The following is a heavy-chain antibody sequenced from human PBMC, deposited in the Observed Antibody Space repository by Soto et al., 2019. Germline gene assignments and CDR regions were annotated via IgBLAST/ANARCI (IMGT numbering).Heavy chain of an antibody. V-gene: IGHV3-9*01. J-gene: IGHJ4*02. D-gene: IGHD2-2*01. Sequence: EVQLVESGGGLVQPGRSLRLSCAASGFTFDDYAMHWVRQAPGKGLEWVSGISWNSGSIGYADSVKGRFTISRDNAKNSLSLQMNSPRAEDTSLYYCAKGGQLLVEGGGYWGQGTLVTVSS. CDR1: GFTFDDYA. CDR3: AKGGQLLVEGGGY. CDR2: ISWNSGSI.